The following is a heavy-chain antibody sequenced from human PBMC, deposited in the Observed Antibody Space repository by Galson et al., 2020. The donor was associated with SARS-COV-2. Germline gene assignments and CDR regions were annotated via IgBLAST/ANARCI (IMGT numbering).Heavy chain of an antibody. Sequence: ASVKVSCKASGYTFTNYDINWVRQATGQGLEWMGWMNPKSGNTGYVQKFQGRVTMTRSTSISTAYMELSSLTSEDTAVYYCARVWESGFSYGNWFDPGGQGTLVTVSS. D-gene: IGHD5-18*01. CDR1: GYTFTNYD. J-gene: IGHJ5*02. CDR3: ARVWESGFSYGNWFDP. CDR2: MNPKSGNT. V-gene: IGHV1-8*01.